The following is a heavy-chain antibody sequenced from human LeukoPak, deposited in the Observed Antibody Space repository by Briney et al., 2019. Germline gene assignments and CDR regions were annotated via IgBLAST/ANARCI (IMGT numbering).Heavy chain of an antibody. V-gene: IGHV5-51*01. J-gene: IGHJ4*02. CDR3: ARGYCSSTSCYLDY. CDR1: GYSFTSYW. D-gene: IGHD2-2*01. CDR2: IYPGDSDT. Sequence: GASLKISCKGSGYSFTSYWIGCVRQMPRKGLEWMGIIYPGDSDTRYSPSFQGQVTISADKSISTAYLQWSSLKASDTAMYYCARGYCSSTSCYLDYWGQGTLVTVSS.